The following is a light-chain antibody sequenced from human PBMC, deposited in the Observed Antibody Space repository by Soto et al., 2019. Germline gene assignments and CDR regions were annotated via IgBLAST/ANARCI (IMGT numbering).Light chain of an antibody. J-gene: IGKJ4*01. Sequence: EIVLTQSPATLSLSPGERATLSCRASQSVSNYLAWYQHKPGQAPRLLISDASNRATGIPARFSGSGSGTDFTLIISSLEPADFAVYYCQQRSNWPQLTFGGGTKVEVK. CDR3: QQRSNWPQLT. CDR1: QSVSNY. V-gene: IGKV3-11*01. CDR2: DAS.